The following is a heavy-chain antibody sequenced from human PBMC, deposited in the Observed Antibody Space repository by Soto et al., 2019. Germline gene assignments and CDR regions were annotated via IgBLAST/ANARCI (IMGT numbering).Heavy chain of an antibody. CDR2: ISGNSGKT. V-gene: IGHV3-23*01. CDR1: GFTFISYA. J-gene: IGHJ4*01. D-gene: IGHD2-8*01. Sequence: GGSLRLSCTASGFTFISYAMSWVRQAPGKELEWVSTISGNSGKTNYAESVKGRFSISRDNSKNTVHLQLDSLRAEDTAVYFCAKLGFVLMELYYFRQWGHGTLVTVSS. CDR3: AKLGFVLMELYYFRQ.